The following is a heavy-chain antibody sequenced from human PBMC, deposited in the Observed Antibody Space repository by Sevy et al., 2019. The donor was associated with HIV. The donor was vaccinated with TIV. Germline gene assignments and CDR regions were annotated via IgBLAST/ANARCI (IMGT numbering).Heavy chain of an antibody. CDR2: IIPIFGTA. Sequence: ASVKVSCKASGGTFSSYAISWVRQAPGQGLEWMGGIIPIFGTANYAQKFQGRVTITADESTSTAYMELSSLRSEDTAVYYCARSGLYVWGSYRLVPEPTSRGKYYFDYWGQGTLVTVSS. D-gene: IGHD3-16*02. J-gene: IGHJ4*02. CDR3: ARSGLYVWGSYRLVPEPTSRGKYYFDY. CDR1: GGTFSSYA. V-gene: IGHV1-69*13.